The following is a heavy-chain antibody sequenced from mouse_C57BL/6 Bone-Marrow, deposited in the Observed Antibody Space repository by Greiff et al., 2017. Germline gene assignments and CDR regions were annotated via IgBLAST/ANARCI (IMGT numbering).Heavy chain of an antibody. CDR3: AREGGYYYGSSYWDGAMDY. Sequence: VQLQQSGAELVRPGTSVKVSCKASGYAFTNYLLEWVKQRPGQGLEWIGVINPGSGGPNYNEKLKGKETLTADTASSTAYMQLSRLTSEDSAVYFCAREGGYYYGSSYWDGAMDYGGQGTSVTVSS. J-gene: IGHJ4*01. CDR1: GYAFTNYL. V-gene: IGHV1-54*01. CDR2: INPGSGGP. D-gene: IGHD1-1*01.